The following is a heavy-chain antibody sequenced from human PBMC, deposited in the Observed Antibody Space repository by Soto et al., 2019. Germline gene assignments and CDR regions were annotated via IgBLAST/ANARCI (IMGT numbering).Heavy chain of an antibody. Sequence: NGSEYSITSFWVRRVLQKPGKGLEWMGIIYPGDSDTRYSPSFQGQVTISADKSISTAYLQWSSLKASDTAVYYCARQNSPYMVRGAPGYWGQGTLVTVSS. D-gene: IGHD3-10*01. CDR1: EYSITSFW. CDR2: IYPGDSDT. J-gene: IGHJ4*02. V-gene: IGHV5-51*01. CDR3: ARQNSPYMVRGAPGY.